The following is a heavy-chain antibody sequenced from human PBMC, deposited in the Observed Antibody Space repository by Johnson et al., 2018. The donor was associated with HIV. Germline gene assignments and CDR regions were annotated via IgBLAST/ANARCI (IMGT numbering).Heavy chain of an antibody. V-gene: IGHV3-66*01. CDR3: ARVLGDYAYHI. Sequence: SLRLSCAASGFTFSSYWMSWVRQAPGKGLEWVSVIYTGGSTYYADSVKGRFTISRDNSKNTLYLQMNSLRAEDTAVYYCARVLGDYAYHIWGQGTMVTVSS. CDR1: GFTFSSYW. CDR2: IYTGGST. J-gene: IGHJ3*02. D-gene: IGHD4-17*01.